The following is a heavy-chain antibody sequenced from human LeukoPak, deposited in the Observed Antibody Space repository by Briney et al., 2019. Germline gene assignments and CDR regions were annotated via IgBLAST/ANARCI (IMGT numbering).Heavy chain of an antibody. J-gene: IGHJ4*02. Sequence: ASVKVSCKASGYTFTSYGISWVRQAPGQGLEWMGWISAYNGNTNYAQKLQGRVTMTTDTSTSTAYMELRSLRSDDTAVYYCAREPPKFDIVVVPAANDYWGQGTLVTVSS. CDR1: GYTFTSYG. D-gene: IGHD2-2*01. V-gene: IGHV1-18*01. CDR2: ISAYNGNT. CDR3: AREPPKFDIVVVPAANDY.